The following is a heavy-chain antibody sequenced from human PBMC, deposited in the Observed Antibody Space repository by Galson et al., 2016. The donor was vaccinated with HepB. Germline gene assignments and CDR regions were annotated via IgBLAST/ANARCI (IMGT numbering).Heavy chain of an antibody. CDR3: AREGAGTFDY. J-gene: IGHJ4*02. CDR2: MYYSGSI. Sequence: SETLSLTCAVSGGSISSYYWSWIRQPPGKGLEWIGYMYYSGSITYNPSLKRRVTMSLDPSKNQFSLKLSSVTAADPAVYYCAREGAGTFDYWGQGTLVTVSS. CDR1: GGSISSYY. V-gene: IGHV4-59*01.